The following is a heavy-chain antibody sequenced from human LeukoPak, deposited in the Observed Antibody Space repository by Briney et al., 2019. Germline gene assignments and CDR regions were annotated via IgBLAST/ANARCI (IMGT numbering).Heavy chain of an antibody. V-gene: IGHV4-4*07. CDR3: ARESYGRRYYYGMDV. CDR2: IYTSGST. J-gene: IGHJ6*02. Sequence: SETLSLTCPVSGGSISSYYWSWIWQPAGKGLEWIGRIYTSGSTNYNPSLKSRVTMSVDTSKNQFSLKLSSVTAADTAVYYCARESYGRRYYYGMDVWGQGTTVTVSS. D-gene: IGHD3-10*01. CDR1: GGSISSYY.